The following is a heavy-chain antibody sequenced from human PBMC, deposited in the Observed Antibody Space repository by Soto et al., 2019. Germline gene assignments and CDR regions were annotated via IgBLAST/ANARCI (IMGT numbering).Heavy chain of an antibody. CDR1: GFTVSSNY. V-gene: IGHV3-53*04. CDR2: IYSGGST. D-gene: IGHD6-13*01. CDR3: ARCPPYSSSWYYYYYGMDV. Sequence: EVQLVESGGGLVQPGGSLRLSCAASGFTVSSNYMSWVRQAPGKGLEWVSVIYSGGSTYYADSVKGRFTISRHNSKNTLYLKMNSLRAEDTAVYYCARCPPYSSSWYYYYYGMDVWGQGTTVTVSS. J-gene: IGHJ6*02.